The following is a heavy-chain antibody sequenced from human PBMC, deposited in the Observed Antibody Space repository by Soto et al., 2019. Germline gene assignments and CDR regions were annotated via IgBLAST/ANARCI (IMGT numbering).Heavy chain of an antibody. CDR1: GFTFSSYA. J-gene: IGHJ4*02. Sequence: QVQLVESGGGVVQPGRSLRLSCAASGFTFSSYAMHWVRQAPGKGLEWVAVISYDGSNKYYADSVKGRFTISRDNSKNTLYLQMNSLRAEDTAVYYCARDGCSGGSCSPFDYWGQGTLVTVSS. CDR2: ISYDGSNK. CDR3: ARDGCSGGSCSPFDY. D-gene: IGHD2-15*01. V-gene: IGHV3-30-3*01.